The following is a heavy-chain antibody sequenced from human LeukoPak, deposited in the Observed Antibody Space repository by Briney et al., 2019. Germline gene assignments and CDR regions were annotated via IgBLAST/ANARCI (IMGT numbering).Heavy chain of an antibody. CDR2: IKQDGSEK. CDR3: AGDSGWYRPDAFDI. CDR1: GFVFSNYW. D-gene: IGHD6-19*01. J-gene: IGHJ3*02. Sequence: GGSLRLSCAASGFVFSNYWMTWVRQAPGKGLEWVANIKQDGSEKYYVDSVKGRFTISRDNAKNSVYLQMNSLRAEDTAVYYCAGDSGWYRPDAFDIWGQGTMVTVSS. V-gene: IGHV3-7*03.